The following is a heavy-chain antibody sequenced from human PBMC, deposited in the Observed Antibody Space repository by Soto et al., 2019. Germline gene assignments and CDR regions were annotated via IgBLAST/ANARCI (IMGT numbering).Heavy chain of an antibody. CDR1: GFSLSTSGVG. CDR2: IYWDDDK. V-gene: IGHV2-5*02. D-gene: IGHD6-13*01. Sequence: SGPTLVNPTQTLTLTCTFSGFSLSTSGVGVGWIRQPPGKALEWLALIYWDDDKRYSPSLKSRLTITKDTSKNQVVLTMTNMDPVDTTPYYCAHRVVVAGRFFSQGPSDAFDIWGQGTMVTVSS. J-gene: IGHJ3*02. CDR3: AHRVVVAGRFFSQGPSDAFDI.